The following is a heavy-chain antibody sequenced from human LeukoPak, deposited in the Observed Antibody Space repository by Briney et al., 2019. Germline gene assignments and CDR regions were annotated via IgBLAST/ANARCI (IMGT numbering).Heavy chain of an antibody. Sequence: GGSLRLSCAASGFTFSSYGMHWVRQAPGKGLEWVLFIRFDGSNKFYADSVKGRFTISRDNSKNTLYLQMNSLRVEDTAVYYCAKGERGYCSSTTCYAVDWGQGTLVTVSS. J-gene: IGHJ4*02. D-gene: IGHD2-2*01. CDR3: AKGERGYCSSTTCYAVD. CDR1: GFTFSSYG. V-gene: IGHV3-30*02. CDR2: IRFDGSNK.